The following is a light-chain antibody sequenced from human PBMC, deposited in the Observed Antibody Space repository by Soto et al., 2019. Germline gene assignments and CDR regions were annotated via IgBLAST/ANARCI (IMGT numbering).Light chain of an antibody. CDR2: EGS. J-gene: IGLJ1*01. CDR1: SSDVGSYNL. Sequence: QSALTQPASVSGSPGQSITISCTGTSSDVGSYNLVSWYQQHPGKAPKLMIYEGSKRPSGISNRFSGSKSGNMASLTISGLQAEDEAEYYCCSYADSSRIYVFGSGTKVTVL. CDR3: CSYADSSRIYV. V-gene: IGLV2-23*01.